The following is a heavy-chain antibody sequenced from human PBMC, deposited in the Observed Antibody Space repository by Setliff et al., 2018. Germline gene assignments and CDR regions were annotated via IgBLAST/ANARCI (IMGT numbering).Heavy chain of an antibody. CDR3: ARDWELESNRHPAIFDI. Sequence: SVKVSCKASGGNFRGSGFSWVRQAPGQGLEWVGRIIPLFGTANYLQDFQGRVTITADESTDTVYMELSDLRFEDTAMYYCARDWELESNRHPAIFDIWGQGTRVTV. CDR1: GGNFRGSG. V-gene: IGHV1-69*13. J-gene: IGHJ3*02. CDR2: IIPLFGTA. D-gene: IGHD3-10*01.